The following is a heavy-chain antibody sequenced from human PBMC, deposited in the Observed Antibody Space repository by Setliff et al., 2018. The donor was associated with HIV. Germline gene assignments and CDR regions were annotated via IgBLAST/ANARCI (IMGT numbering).Heavy chain of an antibody. Sequence: SCVASGFSVTGIYMHWVRQAPGKGLEWVSVVNGGGGTYYADFVKGRFTISRDNSKNTLYLQMNSLRVEDTALYYCARGSGYIIDYWGQGTLVTVSS. D-gene: IGHD5-12*01. CDR3: ARGSGYIIDY. V-gene: IGHV3-66*02. CDR1: GFSVTGIY. J-gene: IGHJ4*02. CDR2: VNGGGGT.